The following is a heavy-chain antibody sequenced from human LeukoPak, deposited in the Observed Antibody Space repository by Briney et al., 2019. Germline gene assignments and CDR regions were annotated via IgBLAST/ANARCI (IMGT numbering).Heavy chain of an antibody. D-gene: IGHD3-10*01. V-gene: IGHV4-39*07. CDR2: IYYSGST. CDR3: ARVRGDAFDI. CDR1: GGSISSSSYC. J-gene: IGHJ3*02. Sequence: SETLSLTCTVSGGSISSSSYCWGWLRPPPGKGLEWIGSIYYSGSTYYNPSLKSPVTISVDPSKNQFSLKLSSVTAADTAVYFCARVRGDAFDIWGQGTMVTVSS.